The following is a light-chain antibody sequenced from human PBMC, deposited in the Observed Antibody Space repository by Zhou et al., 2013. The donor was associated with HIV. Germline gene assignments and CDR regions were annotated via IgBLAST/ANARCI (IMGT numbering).Light chain of an antibody. CDR1: QSVSSNQ. CDR2: GAS. J-gene: IGKJ5*01. Sequence: ENVLTQSPGTLSLSPGERAALSCRASQSVSSNQLAWYQQKPGQAPRLLIYGASSRATGIPDRFSGSGSGTDFILTISRLEPEDFAVYYCQQYGTSPRTFGQGTRLEIK. CDR3: QQYGTSPRT. V-gene: IGKV3-20*01.